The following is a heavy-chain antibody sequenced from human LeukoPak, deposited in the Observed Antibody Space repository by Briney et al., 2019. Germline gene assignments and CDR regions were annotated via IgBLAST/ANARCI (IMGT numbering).Heavy chain of an antibody. CDR2: IRISGAS. Sequence: SETLSLTCTVSGASIRGYYWSWFRRTPGQAPEWIAWIRISGASNSNPSLKRRVTISGDTSKNQFSLKLTSVTAADTAVYYCARHQDYSGTTFYDYMDVWGKGTTVTVSS. D-gene: IGHD4-11*01. V-gene: IGHV4-59*08. J-gene: IGHJ6*03. CDR1: GASIRGYY. CDR3: ARHQDYSGTTFYDYMDV.